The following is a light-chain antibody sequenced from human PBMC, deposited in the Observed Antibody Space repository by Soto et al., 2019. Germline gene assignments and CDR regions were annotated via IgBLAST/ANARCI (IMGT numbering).Light chain of an antibody. Sequence: EIVLTQSPGTLSLSPGERATLSCRASQSVSSNYLAWYQQKPGQAPRLLIYGASSRATGIPDRFSGSGSGTDFTLTISRLWPEDFAVHCCKHNGTSPSLPLAQGTNLGMK. CDR2: GAS. J-gene: IGKJ2*01. V-gene: IGKV3-20*01. CDR1: QSVSSNY. CDR3: KHNGTSPSLP.